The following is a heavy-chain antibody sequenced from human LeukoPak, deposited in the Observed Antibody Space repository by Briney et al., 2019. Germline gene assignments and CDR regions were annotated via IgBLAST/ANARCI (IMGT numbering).Heavy chain of an antibody. Sequence: GGSLRLSCAASGFTFSSYSMNWVRQAPGKGLEWVSYISSSSTIYYADSVKGRFTISRDNAKNSLYLQMNSLRDEDTAVYFCARDLLDYWGQGTLVTVSS. CDR3: ARDLLDY. J-gene: IGHJ4*02. CDR2: ISSSSTI. CDR1: GFTFSSYS. V-gene: IGHV3-48*02.